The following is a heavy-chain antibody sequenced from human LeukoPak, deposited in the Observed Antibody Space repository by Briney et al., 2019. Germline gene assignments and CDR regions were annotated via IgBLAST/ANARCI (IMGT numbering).Heavy chain of an antibody. D-gene: IGHD2-8*01. CDR1: GGTFSSYA. Sequence: SVKVSCKASGGTFSSYAISWVRQAPGQGLEWMGRIIPIFGTANYAQKFQGRVTITTDESTSTAYMELSSLRSDDTAVYYCARVYCTNGVCFRAQADYWGQGTLVTVSS. V-gene: IGHV1-69*05. CDR2: IIPIFGTA. CDR3: ARVYCTNGVCFRAQADY. J-gene: IGHJ4*02.